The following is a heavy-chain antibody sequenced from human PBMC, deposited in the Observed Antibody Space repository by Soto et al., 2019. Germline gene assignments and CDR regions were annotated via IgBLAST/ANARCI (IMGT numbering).Heavy chain of an antibody. V-gene: IGHV1-46*01. CDR2: INPGTGAT. CDR1: GYTFSSHY. CDR3: ARDHIAAAATYALDI. D-gene: IGHD6-25*01. J-gene: IGHJ3*02. Sequence: ASVKVSCKASGYTFSSHYMHWVRQAPGQGLEWVGLINPGTGATTYAQKFQGRATMTSDTSTSTVYMELRSLTSEDTAVYYCARDHIAAAATYALDIWGQGTMVTVS.